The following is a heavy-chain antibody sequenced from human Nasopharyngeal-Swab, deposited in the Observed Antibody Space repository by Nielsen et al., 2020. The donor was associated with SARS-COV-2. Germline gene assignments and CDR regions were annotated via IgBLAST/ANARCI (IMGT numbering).Heavy chain of an antibody. Sequence: WIRQSPSRGLEWLGRTYYRSKWYNDYAVSVKSRITINPDTSKNQLPLQLNSVTPEDTAVYYCARDEDNSSSWGDDAFDIWGQGTMVTVSS. CDR2: TYYRSKWYN. V-gene: IGHV6-1*01. D-gene: IGHD6-13*01. CDR3: ARDEDNSSSWGDDAFDI. J-gene: IGHJ3*02.